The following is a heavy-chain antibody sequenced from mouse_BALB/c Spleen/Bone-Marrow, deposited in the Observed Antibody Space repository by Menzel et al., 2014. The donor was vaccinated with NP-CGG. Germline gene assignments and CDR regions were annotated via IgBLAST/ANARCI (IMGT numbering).Heavy chain of an antibody. CDR2: INPYNGDT. J-gene: IGHJ3*01. V-gene: IGHV1-20*02. CDR3: ARGSYYGYGAY. Sequence: EVQLQQSGPELVKPGASVKISCKASGYSFTGYFMNWVMQSHGKSLEWIGRINPYNGDTFYNQKFKGKATLTVDKSSSTAHMELRSLASEDSAVYYCARGSYYGYGAYWGQGTLVTVSA. D-gene: IGHD1-2*01. CDR1: GYSFTGYF.